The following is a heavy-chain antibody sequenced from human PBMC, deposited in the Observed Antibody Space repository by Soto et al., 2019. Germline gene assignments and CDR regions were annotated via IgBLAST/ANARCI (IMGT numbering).Heavy chain of an antibody. CDR1: GYNFTTSC. CDR2: IYPHDSDT. CDR3: ARRLDNTLDF. D-gene: IGHD1-20*01. Sequence: GEALKISCKCSGYNFTTSCIGWVRQMPGKGLEWMTIIYPHDSDTRYSPSFQGQVSTAADKSISTAYLQWSSLKASDTAIYYCARRLDNTLDFWGQGTLVTVSS. J-gene: IGHJ4*03. V-gene: IGHV5-51*01.